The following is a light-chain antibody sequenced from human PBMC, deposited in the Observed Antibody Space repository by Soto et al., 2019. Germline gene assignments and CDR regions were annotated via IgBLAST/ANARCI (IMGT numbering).Light chain of an antibody. V-gene: IGKV1-5*01. Sequence: DIQMTQSPSTLSPSVGDMVTITCRASRSISDWLAWYQQKPGKAPKLLIFDASSLKSGVPSRFSGSGSGTEFTLTISGLQPDDVATYYCLQYSSHSWTFGQGTKVEIK. CDR2: DAS. CDR1: RSISDW. CDR3: LQYSSHSWT. J-gene: IGKJ1*01.